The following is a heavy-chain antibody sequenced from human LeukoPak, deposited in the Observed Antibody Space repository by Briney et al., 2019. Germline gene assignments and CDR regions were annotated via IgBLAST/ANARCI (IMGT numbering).Heavy chain of an antibody. J-gene: IGHJ4*02. V-gene: IGHV1-18*01. D-gene: IGHD6-19*01. CDR3: ARVQWLVSFFDY. CDR2: ISAYNGNT. Sequence: ASVKVSCKASGYTFTSYGISWVRQAPGQGLEWMGWISAYNGNTNYAQKLQGRVTMTTDTSTSTAYMELRGLRSDDTAVYYCARVQWLVSFFDYWGQGTLVTVSS. CDR1: GYTFTSYG.